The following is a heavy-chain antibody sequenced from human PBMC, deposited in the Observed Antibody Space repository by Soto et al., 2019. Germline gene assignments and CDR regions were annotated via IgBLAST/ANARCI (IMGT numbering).Heavy chain of an antibody. J-gene: IGHJ6*02. CDR1: GGSISSGDYY. CDR2: IYYSGST. D-gene: IGHD6-6*01. CDR3: ARVLDSSFNYYYGMDV. V-gene: IGHV4-30-4*01. Sequence: SETLSLTCTVSGGSISSGDYYWSWIRQPPGKGLEWIGYIYYSGSTYNNPSLKSRVTISVDTSKNQFSLKLSSVTAADTAVYYCARVLDSSFNYYYGMDVWGQGTTVTVSS.